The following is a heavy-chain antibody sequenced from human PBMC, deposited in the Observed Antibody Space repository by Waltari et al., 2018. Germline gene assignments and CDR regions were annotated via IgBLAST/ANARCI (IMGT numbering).Heavy chain of an antibody. D-gene: IGHD2-21*02. CDR1: GYTFTDYY. CDR2: GDPEDGET. V-gene: IGHV1-69-2*01. Sequence: EVQLVQSGAEVKKPGATVKISCKVSGYTFTDYYMHWVQQAPGKGLEWMGLGDPEDGETIYAEKFQGRGTITADTSTDTAYMELSSLRSEDTAVYYCATVPSMVVTRQGRDFDYWGQGTLVTISS. J-gene: IGHJ4*02. CDR3: ATVPSMVVTRQGRDFDY.